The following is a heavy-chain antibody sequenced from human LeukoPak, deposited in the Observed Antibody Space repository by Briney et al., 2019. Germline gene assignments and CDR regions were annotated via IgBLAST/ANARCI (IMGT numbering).Heavy chain of an antibody. Sequence: ASVTVSCKASGYTFTGYYMHWVRQAPGQGLEGMGWINPNSGGTNYAQKFQGWVTMTRDTSISTAYMELSRLRSDDTAVYYCARGSAIVVVVAATLSAGYFQHWGQGTLVTVSS. CDR2: INPNSGGT. J-gene: IGHJ1*01. CDR1: GYTFTGYY. D-gene: IGHD2-15*01. CDR3: ARGSAIVVVVAATLSAGYFQH. V-gene: IGHV1-2*04.